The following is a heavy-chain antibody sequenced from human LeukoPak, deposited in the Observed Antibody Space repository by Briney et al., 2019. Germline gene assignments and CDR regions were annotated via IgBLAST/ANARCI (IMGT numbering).Heavy chain of an antibody. CDR3: AKAKITMVRGVIRSY. J-gene: IGHJ4*02. D-gene: IGHD3-10*01. V-gene: IGHV3-23*01. Sequence: GGSLRLSCAASGFSFSSYAMAWVRQAPGKGLEWVSAISGSGGSTYYADSVKGRFTISRDNSKNTLYLQMNSLRAEDTAVYYCAKAKITMVRGVIRSYWGQGTLVTVSS. CDR2: ISGSGGST. CDR1: GFSFSSYA.